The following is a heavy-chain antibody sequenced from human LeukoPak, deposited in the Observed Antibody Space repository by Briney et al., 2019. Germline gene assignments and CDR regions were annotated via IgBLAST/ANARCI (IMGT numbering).Heavy chain of an antibody. CDR3: ARARWQLVPYFDY. Sequence: EASVNVSCQASGYTFTDYYMRWVRQAPGQGLEWMGWINPNSGGTNFAQKFQGRVAMTRDTSISTAYMELGSLRSDDTAVYYCARARWQLVPYFDYWGQGTLVTVSS. J-gene: IGHJ4*02. V-gene: IGHV1-2*02. CDR2: INPNSGGT. CDR1: GYTFTDYY. D-gene: IGHD6-6*01.